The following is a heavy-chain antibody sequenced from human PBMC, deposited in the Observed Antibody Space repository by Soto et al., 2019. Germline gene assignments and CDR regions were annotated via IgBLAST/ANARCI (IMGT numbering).Heavy chain of an antibody. CDR2: ISAYNGNT. CDR1: GYTFTSYD. J-gene: IGHJ5*02. D-gene: IGHD3-10*01. CDR3: ARGWFGELLPNWFDP. Sequence: ASVKVSCKASGYTFTSYDISWVRQAKRQGLEWMGWISAYNGNTNYAQKLQGRVTMTTDTSTSTAYMELRSLRSDDTAVYYCARGWFGELLPNWFDPWGQGTLVTVSS. V-gene: IGHV1-18*01.